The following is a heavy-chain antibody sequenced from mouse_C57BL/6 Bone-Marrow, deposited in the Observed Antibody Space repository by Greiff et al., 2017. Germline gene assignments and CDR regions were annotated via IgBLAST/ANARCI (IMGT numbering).Heavy chain of an antibody. CDR1: GYTFTDYN. Sequence: VQLQQSGPELVKPGASVKIPCKASGYTFTDYNMDWVKQSHGKSLEWIGDINPNNGGTIYNQKFKGKATLTLDKSSSTAYMELRSLTSEDTAVYYCARIDWDWFAYWGQGTLVTVSA. CDR3: ARIDWDWFAY. J-gene: IGHJ3*01. D-gene: IGHD4-1*01. CDR2: INPNNGGT. V-gene: IGHV1-18*01.